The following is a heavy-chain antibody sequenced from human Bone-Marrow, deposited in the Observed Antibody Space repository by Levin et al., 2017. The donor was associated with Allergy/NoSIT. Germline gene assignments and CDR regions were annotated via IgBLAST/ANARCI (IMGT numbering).Heavy chain of an antibody. V-gene: IGHV3-11*01. D-gene: IGHD2-21*02. CDR2: ISNSGSTI. Sequence: SCATSGFIFSDYYMSWIRQAPGKGLEWIAYISNSGSTIYYADSVKGRFTISRDNAKNTLYLQLNRLRGEDTATFYCGRVKQVTVPRVRGPFDAWGQGTLVTVSS. CDR1: GFIFSDYY. J-gene: IGHJ5*02. CDR3: GRVKQVTVPRVRGPFDA.